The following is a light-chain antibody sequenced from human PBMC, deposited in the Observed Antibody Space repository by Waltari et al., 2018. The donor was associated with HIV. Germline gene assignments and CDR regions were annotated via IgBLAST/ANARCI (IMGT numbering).Light chain of an antibody. CDR1: QSVSSSY. CDR3: QHFDTSLPKYT. V-gene: IGKV3-20*01. J-gene: IGKJ2*01. Sequence: EFVLTQSPGTLSLSPGERATLSCRASQSVSSSYLAWYQQRPGQAHRLLIYGASSRAAGIPGRFTGIRSGTAFTLTISRLEPEDFAVYYCQHFDTSLPKYTFGQGTKLEIK. CDR2: GAS.